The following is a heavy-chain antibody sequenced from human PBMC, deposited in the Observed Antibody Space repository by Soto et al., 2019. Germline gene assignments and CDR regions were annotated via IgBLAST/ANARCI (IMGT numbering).Heavy chain of an antibody. V-gene: IGHV3-13*05. CDR1: GFTFRNYD. Sequence: EVQLVESGGGLVQPGGSLRLSCEASGFTFRNYDMHWVRQGTGKGLERVSGISAAGDPDYADSVEGRFTSSRENAQNSFFLQMNSLIVGDTAVYYCARTDRDFYGLDVWGQGTTVIVSS. J-gene: IGHJ6*02. CDR3: ARTDRDFYGLDV. CDR2: ISAAGDP.